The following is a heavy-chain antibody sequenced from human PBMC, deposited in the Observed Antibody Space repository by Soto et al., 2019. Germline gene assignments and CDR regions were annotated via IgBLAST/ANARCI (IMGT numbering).Heavy chain of an antibody. V-gene: IGHV3-21*01. CDR2: ISSSSSYI. CDR3: AREVSGYDYYYYYGMDV. Sequence: GGSLRLSCAASGFTFSSYSMNWVRQAPGKGLEWVSSISSSSSYIYYADSVKGRFTISRDNAKNSLYLQMNSLRAEDTAVYYCAREVSGYDYYYYYGMDVCGQGTTVTVSS. J-gene: IGHJ6*02. CDR1: GFTFSSYS. D-gene: IGHD5-12*01.